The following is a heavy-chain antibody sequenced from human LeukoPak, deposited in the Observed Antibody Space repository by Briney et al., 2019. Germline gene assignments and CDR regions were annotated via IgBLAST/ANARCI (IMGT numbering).Heavy chain of an antibody. V-gene: IGHV3-7*01. J-gene: IGHJ3*02. D-gene: IGHD1-1*01. CDR2: INQDASEK. CDR3: ARDGTRTTGTTFDI. CDR1: GFTFRSYW. Sequence: EGSLRLSCAASGFTFRSYWMSWVRQAPGKGLEWVANINQDASEKYYVDSVKGRFTISRDNAKNSLYLQMNSLRAADTAVYYCARDGTRTTGTTFDIWGQGTMVTVSS.